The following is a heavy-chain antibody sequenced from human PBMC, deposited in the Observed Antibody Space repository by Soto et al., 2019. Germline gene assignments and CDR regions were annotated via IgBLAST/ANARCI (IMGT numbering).Heavy chain of an antibody. CDR2: IYVTGAV. CDR1: GAALNSGNYY. Sequence: SETLSLTCSVSGAALNSGNYYWSWTRQVPGEGLEWIGHIYVTGAVDYNPSLRDRITISQDTSERQFSLNLRLVTAADTAVYYCARLRIATNNYKWFDPWGQGTLVTVSS. J-gene: IGHJ5*02. V-gene: IGHV4-31*03. CDR3: ARLRIATNNYKWFDP. D-gene: IGHD2-21*01.